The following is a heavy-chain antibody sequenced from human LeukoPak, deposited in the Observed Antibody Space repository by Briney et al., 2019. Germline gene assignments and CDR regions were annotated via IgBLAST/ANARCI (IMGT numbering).Heavy chain of an antibody. Sequence: ASVKVSCKASGYTFTSYYMHWVRQAPGQGLEWMGIINPSGGSTSYAQKFQGRVTMTRDMSTSTVYMELSSLRSEDTAVYYCARGYDSTGYASPMGYWGQGTLVTVSS. CDR2: INPSGGST. V-gene: IGHV1-46*01. CDR1: GYTFTSYY. J-gene: IGHJ4*02. CDR3: ARGYDSTGYASPMGY. D-gene: IGHD3-22*01.